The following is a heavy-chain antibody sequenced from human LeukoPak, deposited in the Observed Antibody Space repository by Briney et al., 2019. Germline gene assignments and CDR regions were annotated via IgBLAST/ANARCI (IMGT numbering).Heavy chain of an antibody. CDR2: MNPNSGNT. D-gene: IGHD6-13*01. CDR1: GYTFTSYD. J-gene: IGHJ3*02. V-gene: IGHV1-8*01. CDR3: ARYDRSSCYSAAFDI. Sequence: GGSVKVSCKASGYTFTSYDINWVRQATGQGLEWMGWMNPNSGNTGYAQNFQGRVTMTRNTPRSTAYMALSSLRSEDTAVYYCARYDRSSCYSAAFDIWGQGTMVTVSS.